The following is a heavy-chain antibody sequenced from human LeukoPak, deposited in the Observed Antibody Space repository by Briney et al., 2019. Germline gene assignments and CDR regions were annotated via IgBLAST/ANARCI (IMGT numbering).Heavy chain of an antibody. D-gene: IGHD2-2*01. Sequence: PSETLSLTCTVSGDSISSGPYFWGWIRQPPGKGLEWIGNIHYTGSTYYKSSLRSRVTMSVGTSKNQFSLMLSSVTAADTAMYYCARLDGGQLGHCSSTSCNGAFDIWGQGAMVTVSS. CDR3: ARLDGGQLGHCSSTSCNGAFDI. CDR1: GDSISSGPYF. V-gene: IGHV4-39*07. CDR2: IHYTGST. J-gene: IGHJ3*02.